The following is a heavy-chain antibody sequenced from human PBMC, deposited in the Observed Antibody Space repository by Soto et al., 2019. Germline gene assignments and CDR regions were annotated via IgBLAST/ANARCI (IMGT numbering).Heavy chain of an antibody. Sequence: SETLSLTCAVYGGSFSGYYWSWIRQPPGKGLEWIGEINHSGATYYNPSLKSRVTISVDTSKNQFSLKLSSVTAADTAVYYCARDADGGGYYYNYWGQGTMVTVS. V-gene: IGHV4-34*09. CDR3: ARDADGGGYYYNY. CDR2: INHSGAT. J-gene: IGHJ4*02. CDR1: GGSFSGYY. D-gene: IGHD3-22*01.